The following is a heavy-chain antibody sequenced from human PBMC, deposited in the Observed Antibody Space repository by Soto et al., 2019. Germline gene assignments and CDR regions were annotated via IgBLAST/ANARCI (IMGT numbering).Heavy chain of an antibody. CDR3: TGEVASDY. J-gene: IGHJ4*02. V-gene: IGHV3-30*03. Sequence: QVQLVESGGGVVQPGRSLRLSCAVSGFTVSTFGMQWVRQAPGKGLEWVAVISRDGGTKFYADSVKGRFTISRDDSRNTLFLDMNSLRGDDMAVYYCTGEVASDYWGQGTLVTVSS. CDR2: ISRDGGTK. D-gene: IGHD2-8*02. CDR1: GFTVSTFG.